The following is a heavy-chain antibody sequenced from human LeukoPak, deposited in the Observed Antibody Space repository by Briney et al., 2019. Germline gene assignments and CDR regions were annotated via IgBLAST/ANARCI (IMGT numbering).Heavy chain of an antibody. CDR2: ISYDGSNK. Sequence: GRSLRLSCAASGFTFSSYAMHWVRQAPGKGLEWVAVISYDGSNKYYADSVKGRFTISRDNSKNTLYLQMNSLRAEDTAVYYCARDMLLWFGELVGLFDYWGQGTLVTVSS. CDR3: ARDMLLWFGELVGLFDY. D-gene: IGHD3-10*01. V-gene: IGHV3-30-3*01. CDR1: GFTFSSYA. J-gene: IGHJ4*02.